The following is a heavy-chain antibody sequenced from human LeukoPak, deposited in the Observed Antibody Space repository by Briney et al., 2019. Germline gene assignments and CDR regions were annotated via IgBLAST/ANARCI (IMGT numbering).Heavy chain of an antibody. J-gene: IGHJ5*02. Sequence: GGSLRLSCAASGFTFSSYWMTWVRQAPGKGLEWVANIKQDGSEKYYVDSVKGRFSISRDNAKNSLFLQMNSLRAEDTAVYYRARDRSPCSGGRCYSYNWFDPWGQGTLVTVSS. D-gene: IGHD2-15*01. V-gene: IGHV3-7*04. CDR2: IKQDGSEK. CDR1: GFTFSSYW. CDR3: ARDRSPCSGGRCYSYNWFDP.